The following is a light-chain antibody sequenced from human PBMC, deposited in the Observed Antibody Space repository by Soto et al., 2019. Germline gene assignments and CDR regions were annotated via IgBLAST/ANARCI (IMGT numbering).Light chain of an antibody. CDR2: GAS. CDR3: QQYNNWPRT. Sequence: ENVLTQSPAPPSLSPGGRATLSCRASQSVSIYLAWYQQKPGQAPRLLIYGASTRATGIPARFSGSGSGTEFTLTISSLQSEDFAVYYCQQYNNWPRTFGQGTKVDIK. CDR1: QSVSIY. V-gene: IGKV3-15*01. J-gene: IGKJ1*01.